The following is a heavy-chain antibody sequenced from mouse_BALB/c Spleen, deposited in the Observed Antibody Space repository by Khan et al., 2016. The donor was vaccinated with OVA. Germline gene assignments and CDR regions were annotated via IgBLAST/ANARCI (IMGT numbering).Heavy chain of an antibody. J-gene: IGHJ3*01. CDR1: GYSITSEYT. CDR2: ISYSGNT. D-gene: IGHD2-4*01. Sequence: EVQLQESGPGLVKPSQSLSLTCTVTGYSITSEYTWNWIRQFRGNKLEWMGFISYSGNTRYNPSLKSRISITRDTSKNQFFLQLNSVTSEDTATYYCARKDYYDYDPFPYWGQGTLVTVSA. CDR3: ARKDYYDYDPFPY. V-gene: IGHV3-2*02.